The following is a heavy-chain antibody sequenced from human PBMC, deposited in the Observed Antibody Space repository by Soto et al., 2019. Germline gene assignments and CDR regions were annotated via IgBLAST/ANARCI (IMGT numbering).Heavy chain of an antibody. CDR3: ARVGGFGATTIDY. D-gene: IGHD3-10*01. J-gene: IGHJ4*02. CDR1: GYSFTTSY. CDR2: INPTTGST. V-gene: IGHV1-46*01. Sequence: ASVKVSCKASGYSFTTSYIHWVRQAPGQGLEWMGIINPTTGSTSYAQRFQGRVRLTRDTSTSTVYMELSSLRSEDTAVYYCARVGGFGATTIDYWGQGTLVTVSS.